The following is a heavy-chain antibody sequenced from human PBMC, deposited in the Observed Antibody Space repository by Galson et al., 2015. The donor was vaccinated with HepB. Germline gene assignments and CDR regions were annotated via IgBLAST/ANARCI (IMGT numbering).Heavy chain of an antibody. CDR1: GFSFSSFE. CDR2: ITSDSSVM. Sequence: SLRLSCAAFGFSFSSFEMNWVRQAPGKGLEWLSYITSDSSVMHYGNPVRGRFTISRDNAKNSLYLQMNSLRAEDTAVYYCARGRATYLLNLFDYWGQGTLVTVSS. D-gene: IGHD3-3*01. CDR3: ARGRATYLLNLFDY. V-gene: IGHV3-48*03. J-gene: IGHJ4*02.